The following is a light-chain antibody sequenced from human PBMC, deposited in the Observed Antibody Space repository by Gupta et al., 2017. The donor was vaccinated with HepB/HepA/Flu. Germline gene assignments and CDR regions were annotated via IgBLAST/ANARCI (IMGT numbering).Light chain of an antibody. CDR1: QTVLSN. CDR3: QQYNNWPTWT. CDR2: RAS. Sequence: EIVMTQSPDTLSVSPGERATLSCRASQTVLSNLAWNQHKPGQAPRLLIYRASIRATGIPDRFSGSGSGTEFTLTISSLQSEDFAVYYCQQYNNWPTWTFGQGTKVEIK. J-gene: IGKJ1*01. V-gene: IGKV3-15*01.